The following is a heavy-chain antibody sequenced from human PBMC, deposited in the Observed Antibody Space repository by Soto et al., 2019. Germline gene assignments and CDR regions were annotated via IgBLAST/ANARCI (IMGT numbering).Heavy chain of an antibody. J-gene: IGHJ4*02. CDR3: TTLTTVTTRLYDY. V-gene: IGHV3-15*07. CDR2: IKSKTDGGTT. D-gene: IGHD4-4*01. Sequence: GGSLRLSCAASGFTFSNAWMNWVRQAPGKGLEWVGRIKSKTDGGTTDYAAPVKGRFTISRDDSKNTLYLQMNSLKTEDTAVYYCTTLTTVTTRLYDYWGQGTLVTVSS. CDR1: GFTFSNAW.